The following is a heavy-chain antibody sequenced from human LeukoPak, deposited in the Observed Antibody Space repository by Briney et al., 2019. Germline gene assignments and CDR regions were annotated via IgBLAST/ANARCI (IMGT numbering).Heavy chain of an antibody. V-gene: IGHV3-48*04. CDR3: ARVGCSSTSCPGDY. J-gene: IGHJ4*02. Sequence: GGSLRLSCAASGFTFSSYSMNWVRQAPGKGLEWVSYISSSSTIYYADSVKGRFTISRDNAKNSLYLQMNSLRAEDTAVYYCARVGCSSTSCPGDYWGQGTLVTVSS. CDR2: ISSSSTI. D-gene: IGHD2-2*01. CDR1: GFTFSSYS.